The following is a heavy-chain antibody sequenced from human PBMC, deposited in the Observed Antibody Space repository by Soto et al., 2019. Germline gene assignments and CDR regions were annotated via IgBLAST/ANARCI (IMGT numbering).Heavy chain of an antibody. CDR3: VRDDSRGDSSAFDL. CDR1: GFTFSDHH. J-gene: IGHJ3*01. Sequence: EVQLVESGGGLVQPGGSLRLSCAASGFTFSDHHIDWVRQAPGKGLEWVGRSRNKARGYTTEYAPSVKGRFTISRDASRSSVFLEMYSLKIDDTDMYYCVRDDSRGDSSAFDLWGQWTMVTVSS. D-gene: IGHD3-10*01. V-gene: IGHV3-72*01. CDR2: SRNKARGYTT.